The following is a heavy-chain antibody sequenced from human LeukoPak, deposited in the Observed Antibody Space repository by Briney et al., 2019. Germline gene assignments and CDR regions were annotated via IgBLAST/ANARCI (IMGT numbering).Heavy chain of an antibody. V-gene: IGHV3-23*01. Sequence: PGGSLRLSCAASGFTFSSYAMSWVRQAPGKGLEWVSIISGSGGSSDYADSVKGRFTISRDNSKNTLSLQMNSLRAEDTAVYYCAKENPVGGTNYFDYWGQGTLVTVPS. CDR3: AKENPVGGTNYFDY. CDR1: GFTFSSYA. J-gene: IGHJ4*02. CDR2: ISGSGGSS. D-gene: IGHD1-26*01.